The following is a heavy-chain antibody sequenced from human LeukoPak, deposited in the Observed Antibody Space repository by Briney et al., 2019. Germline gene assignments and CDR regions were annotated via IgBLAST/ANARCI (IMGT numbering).Heavy chain of an antibody. J-gene: IGHJ3*02. Sequence: SETLSLTCTVSGGSISSSSYYWGWIRQPPGKGLEWIGSMYYSGSTYYNPSLESRVTISVDTSKNQFSLKLSSVTAADTAVYYCARGGFFDWLPDAFDIWGQGTMVTVSS. CDR1: GGSISSSSYY. CDR3: ARGGFFDWLPDAFDI. V-gene: IGHV4-39*02. CDR2: MYYSGST. D-gene: IGHD3-9*01.